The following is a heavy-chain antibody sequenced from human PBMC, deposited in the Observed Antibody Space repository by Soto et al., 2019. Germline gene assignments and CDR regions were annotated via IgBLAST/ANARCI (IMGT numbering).Heavy chain of an antibody. CDR2: ISAYKGKT. D-gene: IGHD1-20*01. CDR1: GYTFTSYG. CDR3: ARDDNWNYNYYYGMDV. Sequence: QVQLVQSGAEVKKPGASVKVSCKASGYTFTSYGISWVRQAPGQGLEWMGWISAYKGKTNYAQKLQGRVTMTTDTSTSTAYMELRSLRSDDTAVYYCARDDNWNYNYYYGMDVWGQGTTVTVSS. V-gene: IGHV1-18*01. J-gene: IGHJ6*02.